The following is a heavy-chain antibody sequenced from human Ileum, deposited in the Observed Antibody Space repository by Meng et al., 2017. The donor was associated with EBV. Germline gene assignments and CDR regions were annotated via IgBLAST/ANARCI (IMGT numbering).Heavy chain of an antibody. CDR1: GDSVSGSDW. Sequence: QVQPQQAGPGLLKPSGTLSLTGVVSGDSVSGSDWCSWLRPPRGKVLEMIEIVYNGGATNNPTLVMRAVISLVATQNNDVHLHMNFMTADDTVLYFWAGPTPIVRGLDYWGQGTLVTVSS. J-gene: IGHJ4*02. CDR3: AGPTPIVRGLDY. CDR2: VYNGGAT. V-gene: IGHV4-4*02. D-gene: IGHD3-10*01.